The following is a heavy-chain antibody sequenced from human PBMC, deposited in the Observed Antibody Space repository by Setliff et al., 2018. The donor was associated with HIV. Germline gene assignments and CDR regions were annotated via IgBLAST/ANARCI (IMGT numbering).Heavy chain of an antibody. CDR1: GYTFSQYA. D-gene: IGHD1-26*01. V-gene: IGHV1-3*04. CDR3: ARVSGGRPGNYYYAMDV. J-gene: IGHJ6*02. Sequence: ASVKVSCKASGYTFSQYALHWVRQAPGQRLEWMGWINTGNENTRYSQKFQDRVTIIRDTSANTAYMELTNLRSDDSAIYYCARVSGGRPGNYYYAMDVWGQGTTVTVSS. CDR2: INTGNENT.